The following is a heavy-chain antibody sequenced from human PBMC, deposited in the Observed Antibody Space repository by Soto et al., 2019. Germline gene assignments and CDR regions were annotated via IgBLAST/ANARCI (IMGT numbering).Heavy chain of an antibody. CDR2: LYYSGST. CDR3: ARHDWNGVDY. V-gene: IGHV4-39*01. Sequence: QLQLQESGPGLVKPSETLSLTCTVSGGSISSSSYYWGWIRHPPGKGLEWIGSLYYSGSTYYNPSLKSRVTISVDPSKNQFSLKLSSVTAADTAVYYCARHDWNGVDYWGQGTLVTVSS. J-gene: IGHJ4*02. D-gene: IGHD1-1*01. CDR1: GGSISSSSYY.